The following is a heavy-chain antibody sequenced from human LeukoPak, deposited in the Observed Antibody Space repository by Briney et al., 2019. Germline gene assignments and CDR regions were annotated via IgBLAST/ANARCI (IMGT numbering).Heavy chain of an antibody. Sequence: SVKVSCKASGGTFSSYAISWVRQAPGQGLEWMGGIIPIFGTANYAQKFQGRVTITTDESTSTAYMELSSLRSEDTAVYYCATDGGNYSWFDPWGQGTLVTVSS. J-gene: IGHJ5*02. V-gene: IGHV1-69*05. CDR1: GGTFSSYA. D-gene: IGHD4-23*01. CDR3: ATDGGNYSWFDP. CDR2: IIPIFGTA.